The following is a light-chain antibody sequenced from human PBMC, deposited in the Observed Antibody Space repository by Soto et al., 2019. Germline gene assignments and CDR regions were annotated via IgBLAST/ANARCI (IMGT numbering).Light chain of an antibody. J-gene: IGLJ1*01. Sequence: QSVLTQPPSASGTPGQTITISCSGGSSNIGINTVSWYEHLPGTAPRLLIYGNNQRPSGVPERFSGSKSGTSASLAISGLQSEDEAHYYCATWDDSLDVHVFGTGTKLTVL. CDR2: GNN. CDR3: ATWDDSLDVHV. CDR1: SSNIGINT. V-gene: IGLV1-44*01.